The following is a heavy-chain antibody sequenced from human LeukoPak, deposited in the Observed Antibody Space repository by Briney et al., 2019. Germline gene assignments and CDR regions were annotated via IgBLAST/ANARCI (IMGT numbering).Heavy chain of an antibody. CDR1: GYTFTGYY. Sequence: ASVKVSCKASGYTFTGYYMHWVRQAPGQGLEWMGWINPNSGGTNYAQKFQGRVTMTRDTSISTAYMELSRLRSDDTAVYYCAREWVYCSGGSCYSAPYFYYWGHGTLVTASS. V-gene: IGHV1-2*02. J-gene: IGHJ4*01. CDR3: AREWVYCSGGSCYSAPYFYY. D-gene: IGHD2-15*01. CDR2: INPNSGGT.